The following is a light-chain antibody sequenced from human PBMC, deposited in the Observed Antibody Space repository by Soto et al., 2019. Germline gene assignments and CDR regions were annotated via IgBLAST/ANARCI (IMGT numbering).Light chain of an antibody. Sequence: DIQMTQSPSTLSASVGDRVTITCRASQSISNRLAWYHQKPGKTPNLLIYDASNLGSGVPSRFSGSGSGTEFTLTISSLQPDDFATYSCQQYDTYSTFGQGTKVEIK. CDR1: QSISNR. J-gene: IGKJ1*01. CDR2: DAS. V-gene: IGKV1-5*01. CDR3: QQYDTYST.